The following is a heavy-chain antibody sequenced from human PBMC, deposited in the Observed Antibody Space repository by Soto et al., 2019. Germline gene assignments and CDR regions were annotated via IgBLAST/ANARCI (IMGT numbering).Heavy chain of an antibody. V-gene: IGHV2-26*01. CDR1: GFSLSNARMG. D-gene: IGHD3-3*01. CDR3: ARIFRQHLYDFWSGPSYYYGMDV. J-gene: IGHJ6*02. Sequence: SGPTLVNPXETLTLTCTVSGFSLSNARMGVSWIRQPPGKALEWLAHIFSNDEKSYSTSLKSRLTISKDTSKSQVVLTMTNMDPVDTATYYCARIFRQHLYDFWSGPSYYYGMDVWGQGTTVTVSS. CDR2: IFSNDEK.